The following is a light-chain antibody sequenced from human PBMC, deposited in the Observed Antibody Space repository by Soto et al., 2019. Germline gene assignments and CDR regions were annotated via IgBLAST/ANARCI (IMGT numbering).Light chain of an antibody. Sequence: DIQMTQSPSSLSPSVGDRVTITCRASRSISDWLAWYQQKPGKAPELLIFDASNLKSGVSSRFSGSGSGTEFTLTISRLQPDDVATYYCPQYSSQSWTFGQGTKVDIK. CDR3: PQYSSQSWT. V-gene: IGKV1-5*01. CDR1: RSISDW. CDR2: DAS. J-gene: IGKJ1*01.